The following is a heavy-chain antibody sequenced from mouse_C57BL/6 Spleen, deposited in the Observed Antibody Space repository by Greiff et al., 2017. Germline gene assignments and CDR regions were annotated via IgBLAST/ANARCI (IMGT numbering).Heavy chain of an antibody. Sequence: QVQLQQSGPELVKPGASVKISCKASGYAFSSSWMNWVKQRPGKGLEWIGRIYPGDGDTNYNGKFKGKATLTADKSSSTAYMQLSSLTSEDSAVYFCASYDYDRGPLYAMGYWGQGTSVTVSS. D-gene: IGHD2-4*01. CDR3: ASYDYDRGPLYAMGY. V-gene: IGHV1-82*01. CDR2: IYPGDGDT. J-gene: IGHJ4*01. CDR1: GYAFSSSW.